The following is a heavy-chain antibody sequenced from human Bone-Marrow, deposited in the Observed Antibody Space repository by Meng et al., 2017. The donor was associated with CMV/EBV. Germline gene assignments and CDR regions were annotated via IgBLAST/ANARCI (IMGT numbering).Heavy chain of an antibody. V-gene: IGHV3-21*01. CDR1: GFTFSSYS. CDR2: ISSSSSYI. Sequence: GESLKISCAASGFTFSSYSMNWVRQAPGKGLEWVSSISSSSSYIYYADSVKGRFTISRDNAKNSLYLQMNSLRAEDTAVYYCARDQGGAGVTDYGGQGTLVTVSS. D-gene: IGHD2-21*02. J-gene: IGHJ4*02. CDR3: ARDQGGAGVTDY.